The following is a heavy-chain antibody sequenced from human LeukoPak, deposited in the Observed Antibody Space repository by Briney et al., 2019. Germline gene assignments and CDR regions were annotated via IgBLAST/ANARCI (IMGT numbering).Heavy chain of an antibody. J-gene: IGHJ5*02. D-gene: IGHD1-1*01. CDR1: GDSISSYY. Sequence: SGTLSLTCTVSGDSISSYYWSWIRQPAGKGLEWIGHMYTSGSTNYNPSLKSRVTMSVDTSKNQLSLKVRSAIAADTAVYYCARLRVVVGTRGPQWFDPWGQGTLVTVSS. V-gene: IGHV4-4*07. CDR3: ARLRVVVGTRGPQWFDP. CDR2: MYTSGST.